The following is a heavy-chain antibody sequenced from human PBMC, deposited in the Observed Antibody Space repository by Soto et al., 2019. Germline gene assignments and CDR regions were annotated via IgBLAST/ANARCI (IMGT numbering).Heavy chain of an antibody. J-gene: IGHJ5*02. CDR3: AREGIRFLEWLGLNWFDP. Sequence: ASVKVSCKASGYTFTSYAMHWVRQAPGQRLEWMGWINAGNGNTKYSQKFQGRVTITRDTSASTAYMELSSLRSEDTAVYYCAREGIRFLEWLGLNWFDPWGQGTLVTVSS. CDR1: GYTFTSYA. CDR2: INAGNGNT. D-gene: IGHD3-3*01. V-gene: IGHV1-3*01.